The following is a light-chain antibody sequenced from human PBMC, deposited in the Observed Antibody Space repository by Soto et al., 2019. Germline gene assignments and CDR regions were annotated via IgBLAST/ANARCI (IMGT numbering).Light chain of an antibody. J-gene: IGLJ2*01. CDR3: SSYTSSITLV. V-gene: IGLV2-14*01. CDR2: EVS. CDR1: SSDVGGYNY. Sequence: QSALTQPASVSGSPGQSITISCTGTSSDVGGYNYVSWYQQHPGTAPKLMIYEVSNRPSGVSNRFSGSKSGNTASLTISGLQAEDEADYYCSSYTSSITLVFGGGTQLTVL.